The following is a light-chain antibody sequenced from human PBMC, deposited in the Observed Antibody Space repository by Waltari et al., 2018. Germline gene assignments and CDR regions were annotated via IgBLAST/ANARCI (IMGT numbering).Light chain of an antibody. CDR3: QQYNSYSNT. CDR2: KAS. V-gene: IGKV1-5*03. J-gene: IGKJ2*01. Sequence: DIQMTQSPSTLSASVGDRVTITCRASQNIKTSLAWYQQKPGKAPKLLVYKASSLADGVPSRFSGSGSGTEFTLIISGLHPDDFATYYCQQYNSYSNTFGQGTKVEIK. CDR1: QNIKTS.